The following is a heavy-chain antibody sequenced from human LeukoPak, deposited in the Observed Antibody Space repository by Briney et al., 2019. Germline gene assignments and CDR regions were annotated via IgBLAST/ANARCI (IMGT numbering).Heavy chain of an antibody. D-gene: IGHD4-17*01. J-gene: IGHJ4*02. CDR1: GGSISSYY. V-gene: IGHV4-59*01. CDR2: IYNSGST. Sequence: YPSETLSLTCTVSGGSISSYYWSWIRQPPGKGMEWVGSIYNSGSTNYNPSLKSRVTISVDTSKNQFSLKLSSVTAADTAVYYCARENGDYADGPDFDYWGQGTLVTVSS. CDR3: ARENGDYADGPDFDY.